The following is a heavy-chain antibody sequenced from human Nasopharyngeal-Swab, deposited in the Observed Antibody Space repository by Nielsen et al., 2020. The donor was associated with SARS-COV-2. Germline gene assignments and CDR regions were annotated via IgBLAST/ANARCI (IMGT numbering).Heavy chain of an antibody. D-gene: IGHD2/OR15-2a*01. CDR1: GYTFTSNW. CDR3: ALSSSSSGAYFA. J-gene: IGHJ5*02. V-gene: IGHV5-51*01. CDR2: IYPSDSET. Sequence: GESLKISCKGSGYTFTSNWIGWVRHMPGKGLEWMGFIYPSDSETTYSPSFQGQVIISVDKSIATAYLQLNSLKASDSGIYYCALSSSSSGAYFAWGEGTLVTVSS.